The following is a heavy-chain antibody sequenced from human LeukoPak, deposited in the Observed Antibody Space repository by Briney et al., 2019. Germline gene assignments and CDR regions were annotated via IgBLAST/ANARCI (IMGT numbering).Heavy chain of an antibody. CDR3: ARVSGDCSSTSCYMDYFDY. Sequence: SQTLTLTCAVSGGSISSGGYSWSWIRQPPGKGLEWIGYIYHSGSTYYNPSLKSRVTISVDRSKNQFSLKLSSVTAADTAVYYCARVSGDCSSTSCYMDYFDYWGQGTLVTVSS. CDR2: IYHSGST. V-gene: IGHV4-30-2*01. CDR1: GGSISSGGYS. J-gene: IGHJ4*02. D-gene: IGHD2-2*02.